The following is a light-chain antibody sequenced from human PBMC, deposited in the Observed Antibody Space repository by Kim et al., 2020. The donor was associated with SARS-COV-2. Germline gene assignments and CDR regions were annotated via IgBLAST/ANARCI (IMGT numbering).Light chain of an antibody. Sequence: PGKTARITCGGNNIGSKSVHWYQQKPGQAPVLVIYYDSDRPSGIPERFSGSNSGNTATLTISGVEAGDEADYYCQVWDSSSDHPWVFGGGTQLTVL. CDR3: QVWDSSSDHPWV. V-gene: IGLV3-21*04. J-gene: IGLJ3*02. CDR1: NIGSKS. CDR2: YDS.